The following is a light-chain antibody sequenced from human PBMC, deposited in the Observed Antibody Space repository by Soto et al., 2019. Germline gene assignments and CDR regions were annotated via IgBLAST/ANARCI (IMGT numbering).Light chain of an antibody. J-gene: IGKJ1*01. CDR3: QQYNSYWT. V-gene: IGKV1-5*03. CDR1: QTIDTW. CDR2: WAS. Sequence: DIQMTQSPSTLSASVGDTVTITCRASQTIDTWVAWLQQKPGKAPKVLIYWASILESGVPARFSGSGSGTEFTLTISSLQPDDFATYYCQQYNSYWTFGQGTKV.